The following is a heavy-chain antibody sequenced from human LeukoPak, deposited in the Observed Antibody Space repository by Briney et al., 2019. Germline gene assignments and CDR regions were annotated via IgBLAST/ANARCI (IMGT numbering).Heavy chain of an antibody. CDR2: ISSSGSTI. CDR3: AREYSSGWYEYDY. V-gene: IGHV3-11*01. J-gene: IGHJ4*02. CDR1: GFTFSDYY. D-gene: IGHD6-19*01. Sequence: GGSLRLSCAASGFTFSDYYMSWIRQAPGKGLEWVSYISSSGSTIYYADSVKGRFTISRDNAKNSLYLQMNSLRAEDTAVYYCAREYSSGWYEYDYWGQGTLVTVSS.